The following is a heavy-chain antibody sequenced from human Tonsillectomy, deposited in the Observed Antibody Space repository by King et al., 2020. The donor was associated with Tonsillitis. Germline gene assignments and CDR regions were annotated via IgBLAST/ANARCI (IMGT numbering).Heavy chain of an antibody. Sequence: PLQESGPGLVKPSQTLSLTCTVSGGSISSGSYYWSWIRQPAGKGLEWIGRIYTSGSTNYNPSLKSRVTMSVDTSKNQFSLKLSSVTAADTAVYYCARGSRLIAAIDYWGQGTLVTVSS. D-gene: IGHD6-13*01. CDR2: IYTSGST. J-gene: IGHJ4*02. CDR3: ARGSRLIAAIDY. V-gene: IGHV4-61*02. CDR1: GGSISSGSYY.